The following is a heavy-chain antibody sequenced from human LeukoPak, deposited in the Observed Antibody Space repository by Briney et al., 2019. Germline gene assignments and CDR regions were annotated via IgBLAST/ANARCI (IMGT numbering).Heavy chain of an antibody. J-gene: IGHJ4*02. V-gene: IGHV4-34*01. Sequence: SETLSLTCAVYGGSFSGYYWSWIRQPPGKGLEWIGEINHSGSTNYNPSLKSRVTISVDTSKNQFSLKLSSVTAADTAVYYCARASPYDFWSGYWIDYWGQGTLVTVSS. CDR1: GGSFSGYY. CDR3: ARASPYDFWSGYWIDY. CDR2: INHSGST. D-gene: IGHD3-3*01.